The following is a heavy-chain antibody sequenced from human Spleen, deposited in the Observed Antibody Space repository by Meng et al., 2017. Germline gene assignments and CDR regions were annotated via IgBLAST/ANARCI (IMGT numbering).Heavy chain of an antibody. J-gene: IGHJ4*02. CDR3: ARVSYDSSPDY. Sequence: QVQVVEFGGGLVKPGGSLRLSCAASGFTFSDYYMSWIRQAPGKGLEWVSYISNSGSTLYYAESVKGRFTISRDNAKNLLYLQMSSLRAEDTAVYYCARVSYDSSPDYWGQGTLVTVSS. V-gene: IGHV3-11*01. D-gene: IGHD3-22*01. CDR2: ISNSGSTL. CDR1: GFTFSDYY.